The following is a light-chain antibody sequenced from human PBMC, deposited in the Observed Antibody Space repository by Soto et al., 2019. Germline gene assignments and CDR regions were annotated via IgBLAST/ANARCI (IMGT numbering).Light chain of an antibody. CDR1: HSDIGDYNY. CDR3: NSYREHHPRFYV. CDR2: AVG. J-gene: IGLJ1*01. Sequence: QAVVTQPASVSGSPGQSITISGTGTHSDIGDYNYVSWYRHLPGKATNLMIYAVGSRPSGVSSRFSGSKSGNTASLAISGLQADDEADYSCNSYREHHPRFYVFGTGTKVTVL. V-gene: IGLV2-14*03.